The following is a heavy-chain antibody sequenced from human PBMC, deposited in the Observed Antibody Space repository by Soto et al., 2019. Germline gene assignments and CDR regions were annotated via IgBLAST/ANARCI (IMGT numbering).Heavy chain of an antibody. D-gene: IGHD2-2*01. CDR3: ARVGSYCSSDSCSSYNWFDP. CDR2: INPSGGST. CDR1: GYTFINYY. V-gene: IGHV1-46*01. Sequence: GASVKVSCKASGYTFINYYMHWVRQAPGQGLEWMGIINPSGGSTNYAQKFQGRVTMTRDTSTSTVYMELSSLKSEDTAVYYCARVGSYCSSDSCSSYNWFDPWGQGTLVTVSS. J-gene: IGHJ5*02.